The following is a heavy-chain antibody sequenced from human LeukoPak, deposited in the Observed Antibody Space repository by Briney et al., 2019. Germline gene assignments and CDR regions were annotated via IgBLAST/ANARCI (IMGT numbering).Heavy chain of an antibody. D-gene: IGHD3-10*01. CDR2: IWYDGSNK. J-gene: IGHJ6*02. CDR1: GFTFSSYG. CDR3: ARDLYKFGELIGMDV. Sequence: AGRSLRLSCAASGFTFSSYGMHWVRQAPGKGLEWVAVIWYDGSNKYYADSVKGRFTISRDNSKNTLYLQMNSLGAEDTAVYYCARDLYKFGELIGMDVWGQGTTVTVSS. V-gene: IGHV3-33*01.